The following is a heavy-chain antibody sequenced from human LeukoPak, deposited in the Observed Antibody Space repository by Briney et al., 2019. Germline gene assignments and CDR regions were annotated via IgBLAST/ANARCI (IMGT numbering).Heavy chain of an antibody. Sequence: GGSLRLSCAASGFTFSSYEMNWVREAPGKGLEWVSYISSSGSTIYYADAVEGRFTISRDNAKNSLYLQMNSLRAEDTAVYYCARDRGAQWLVPLDYWGQGTLVTVSS. V-gene: IGHV3-48*03. CDR2: ISSSGSTI. CDR3: ARDRGAQWLVPLDY. J-gene: IGHJ4*02. CDR1: GFTFSSYE. D-gene: IGHD6-19*01.